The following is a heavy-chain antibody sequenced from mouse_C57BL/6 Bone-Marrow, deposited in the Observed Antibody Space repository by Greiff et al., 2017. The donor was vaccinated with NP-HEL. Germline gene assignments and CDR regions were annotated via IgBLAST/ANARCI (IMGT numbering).Heavy chain of an antibody. CDR2: IRSKSNNYAT. J-gene: IGHJ4*01. CDR3: VRRRRGNYYAMDY. V-gene: IGHV10-1*01. Sequence: EVQLVESGGGLVQPKGSLKLSCAASGFSFNTYAMNWVRQAPGKGLEWVARIRSKSNNYATYYADSVKDRFTISRDDSESMLYLQMNNLKTEDTAMYYCVRRRRGNYYAMDYWGQGTSVTVSS. CDR1: GFSFNTYA.